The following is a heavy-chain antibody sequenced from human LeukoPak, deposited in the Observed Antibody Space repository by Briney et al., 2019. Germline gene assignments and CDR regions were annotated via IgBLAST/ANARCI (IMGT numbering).Heavy chain of an antibody. J-gene: IGHJ3*02. CDR2: ISGSGGST. Sequence: PGGSLRLSCAASGFTFSSYAMSWVRQAPGKGLEWVSAISGSGGSTYYADSVKGRFTISRDNSKNTLYLQMNSLRAEYTAVYYCAKGVNYYDSSGYLRMAPHDAFDIWGQGTMVTVSS. CDR3: AKGVNYYDSSGYLRMAPHDAFDI. V-gene: IGHV3-23*01. D-gene: IGHD3-22*01. CDR1: GFTFSSYA.